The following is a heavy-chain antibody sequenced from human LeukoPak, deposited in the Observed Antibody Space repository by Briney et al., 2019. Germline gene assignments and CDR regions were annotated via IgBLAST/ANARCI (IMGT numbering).Heavy chain of an antibody. J-gene: IGHJ4*02. CDR2: INTDGTVT. CDR1: GFTFSKYW. Sequence: PGGSLILSCAASGFTFSKYWMLWVRQAPGKGLESLSRINTDGTVTTYADSVKGRFTVSRDNADNTMFLQMNSVRDEDTAVYYCATKQWLAPPPDSWGQGTPVTVSS. D-gene: IGHD6-19*01. V-gene: IGHV3-74*01. CDR3: ATKQWLAPPPDS.